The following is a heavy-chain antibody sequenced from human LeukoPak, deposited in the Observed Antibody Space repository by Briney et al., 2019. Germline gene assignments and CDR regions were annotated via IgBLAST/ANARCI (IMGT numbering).Heavy chain of an antibody. CDR2: IFYSGGT. CDR1: GGSFSSYS. CDR3: AREASKGFYYYGMDV. V-gene: IGHV4-59*01. J-gene: IGHJ6*02. Sequence: NPSETLSLTCTVSGGSFSSYSWSWIRQPPGKGLEWIGYIFYSGGTNYNPSLKSRVSISVDTSKNQFSLRLSSVTAADTAVYYCAREASKGFYYYGMDVWGQGTTVTVSS.